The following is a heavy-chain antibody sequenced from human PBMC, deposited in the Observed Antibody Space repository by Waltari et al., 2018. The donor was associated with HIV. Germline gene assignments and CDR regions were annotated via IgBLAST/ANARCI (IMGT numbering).Heavy chain of an antibody. CDR2: ISAYNGNT. D-gene: IGHD6-13*01. Sequence: QVQLVQSGAEVKKPGASVKVSCKASGYTFTSYGISWVRQAPGHGLEWMGWISAYNGNTNYAQKRQGRVTMTTDTATSTAYMELRSLRADDTAVYYCARDIAAAGTGGIDYWGQGTLVTVSS. CDR1: GYTFTSYG. CDR3: ARDIAAAGTGGIDY. J-gene: IGHJ4*02. V-gene: IGHV1-18*01.